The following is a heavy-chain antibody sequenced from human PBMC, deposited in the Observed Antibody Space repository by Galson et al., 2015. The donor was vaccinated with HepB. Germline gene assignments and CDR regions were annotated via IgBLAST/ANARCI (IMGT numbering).Heavy chain of an antibody. CDR2: TYYRSKWYH. CDR1: GDSVSSNSAA. V-gene: IGHV6-1*01. CDR3: ARGTGQLIDY. D-gene: IGHD1-1*01. Sequence: CAISGDSVSSNSAAWDWIRQSPSKGLEWLGRTYYRSKWYHSYAVSVKSRMTINPDTSKNQFSLQLSSVTPEDTAVYYCARGTGQLIDYWGQGTLVTVSS. J-gene: IGHJ4*02.